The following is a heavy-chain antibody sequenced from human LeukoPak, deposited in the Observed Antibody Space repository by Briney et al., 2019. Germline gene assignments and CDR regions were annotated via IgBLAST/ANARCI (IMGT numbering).Heavy chain of an antibody. D-gene: IGHD6-19*01. Sequence: PSETLSLTCTVSGGSTSSHFWSWIRQPPGKGLEWIGNIYTGGTTNYNPSLKSGVTISIDASKNQLSLHLASVTAADAAVYYCTKATKWLASDDWGRGTLVTVSS. CDR2: IYTGGTT. CDR1: GGSTSSHF. CDR3: TKATKWLASDD. V-gene: IGHV4-59*11. J-gene: IGHJ4*02.